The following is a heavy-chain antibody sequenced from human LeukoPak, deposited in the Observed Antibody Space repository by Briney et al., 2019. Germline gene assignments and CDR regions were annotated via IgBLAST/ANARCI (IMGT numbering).Heavy chain of an antibody. V-gene: IGHV4-59*11. CDR3: ARDTYYTSGTYYIDYFDS. D-gene: IGHD3-10*01. CDR2: NSHGGQT. Sequence: PSETLSLTCTVSGGAMSSHYWSSARQPPRKALEWIGYNSHGGQTLSNPSLSSRVTISVDTSNNQFSLRLTSVTAADTAVYFCARDTYYTSGTYYIDYFDSWGQGALVTVSS. J-gene: IGHJ4*02. CDR1: GGAMSSHY.